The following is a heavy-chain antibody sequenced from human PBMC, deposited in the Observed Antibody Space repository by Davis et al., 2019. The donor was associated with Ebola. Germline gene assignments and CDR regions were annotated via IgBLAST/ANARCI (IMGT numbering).Heavy chain of an antibody. V-gene: IGHV3-21*04. CDR2: ISSSSSYI. CDR1: GFTFSSYS. CDR3: ATRGSSREFDY. D-gene: IGHD6-13*01. Sequence: GGSLRLSCAASGFTFSSYSMNWVRQAPGKELEWVSSISSSSSYIYYADSVKGRFTISRDNAKNSLYLQMNSLRAEDTAVYYCATRGSSREFDYWGQGTLVSVSS. J-gene: IGHJ4*02.